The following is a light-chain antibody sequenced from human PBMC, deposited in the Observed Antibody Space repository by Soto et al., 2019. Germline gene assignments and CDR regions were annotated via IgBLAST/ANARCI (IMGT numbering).Light chain of an antibody. V-gene: IGKV3-20*01. J-gene: IGKJ1*01. CDR1: QSISSSY. CDR3: QQYGSSSWT. Sequence: EIVLTQSPGTLSLSPGKRATLSCRASQSISSSYLARYQQRPGQAPRLLIYGASSRATGIPDRFSGSGSGTEFTLTISRLEPEDFAVYYCQQYGSSSWTFGQGTKVDI. CDR2: GAS.